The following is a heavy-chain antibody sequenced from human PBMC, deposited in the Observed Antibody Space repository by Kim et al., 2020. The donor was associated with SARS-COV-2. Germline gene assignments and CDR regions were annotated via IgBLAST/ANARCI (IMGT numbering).Heavy chain of an antibody. CDR3: AKGRVAARPPRAGGMDV. CDR2: ISGSGGST. Sequence: GGSLRLSCAASGFTFSSYAMSWVRQAPGKGLEWVSAISGSGGSTYYADSVKGRFTISRDNSKNTLYLQMNSLRAEDTAVYYCAKGRVAARPPRAGGMDVWGQGTTVTVSS. V-gene: IGHV3-23*01. J-gene: IGHJ6*02. CDR1: GFTFSSYA. D-gene: IGHD6-6*01.